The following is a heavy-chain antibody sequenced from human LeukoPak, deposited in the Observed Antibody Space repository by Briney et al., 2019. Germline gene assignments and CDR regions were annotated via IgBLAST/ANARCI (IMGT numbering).Heavy chain of an antibody. CDR2: ISSSSSYI. Sequence: GGSLRLSCAASGFTFSSYSMNWVRQAPGKGLEWVSSISSSSSYIYYADSVKGRFTISRDNAKNSLYLQMNCLRAEDTAVYYCARALAAAGYFDYWGQGTLVTVSS. CDR3: ARALAAAGYFDY. V-gene: IGHV3-21*01. J-gene: IGHJ4*02. D-gene: IGHD6-13*01. CDR1: GFTFSSYS.